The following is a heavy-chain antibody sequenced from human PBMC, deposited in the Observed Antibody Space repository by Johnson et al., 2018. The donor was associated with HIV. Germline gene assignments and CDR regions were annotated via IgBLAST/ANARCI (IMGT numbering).Heavy chain of an antibody. CDR2: INWNGAST. CDR3: ARDRKYNFWSGYDT. D-gene: IGHD3-3*01. Sequence: VQLVESGGGVARPGGSLRLSCEASGFSFDEYDMSWVRQVPGKGLEWVSGINWNGASTGYADSVKGRFTISRDNAEDSLYLQMDSLRAEDTALYYCARDRKYNFWSGYDTWGQGTMVSVSS. CDR1: GFSFDEYD. V-gene: IGHV3-20*04. J-gene: IGHJ3*01.